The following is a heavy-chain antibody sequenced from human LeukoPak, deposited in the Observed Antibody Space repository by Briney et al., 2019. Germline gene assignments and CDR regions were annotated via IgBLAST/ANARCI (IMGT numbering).Heavy chain of an antibody. D-gene: IGHD6-19*01. Sequence: AGGSLSLSCAASGFTFSSYAMSCVRQAPGKGLEWVSAISGSTGSTYYADSVKGRFTISRDNSKSTLYLQMNSLRAEDTAVYYCAKDDHGGSGWRDYFDYWGQGTLVTVSS. CDR1: GFTFSSYA. CDR3: AKDDHGGSGWRDYFDY. CDR2: ISGSTGST. V-gene: IGHV3-23*01. J-gene: IGHJ4*02.